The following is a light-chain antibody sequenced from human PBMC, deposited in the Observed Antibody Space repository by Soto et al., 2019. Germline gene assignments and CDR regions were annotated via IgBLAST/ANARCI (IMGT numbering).Light chain of an antibody. CDR2: DAS. CDR1: QSVSSY. Sequence: EIVLTQSPATLALSPGERATLSCRASQSVSSYLAWYQQKPGQAPRLRIYDASNRATGIPARFSGSGSGTDFKLTLSSPEPEDFAVYYCQLRSNWPLNFGGGTKVEIK. J-gene: IGKJ4*01. CDR3: QLRSNWPLN. V-gene: IGKV3-11*01.